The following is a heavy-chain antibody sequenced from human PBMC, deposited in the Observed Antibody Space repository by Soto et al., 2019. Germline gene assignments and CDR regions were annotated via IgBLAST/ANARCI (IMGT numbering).Heavy chain of an antibody. J-gene: IGHJ3*02. V-gene: IGHV3-23*02. CDR1: GFTFSNYA. D-gene: IGHD3-3*01. CDR2: ISGTGVTT. CDR3: TKDRDDIGMVDAFEI. Sequence: EMQLLESGGDLVQPGGSLRLSCAASGFTFSNYAMTWVRQAPGKGLEYVSAISGTGVTTYQGDSMKGRFTISRDNSKNTRYVQMDSLRAEDTAIYYCTKDRDDIGMVDAFEIWGQGTMVTVSS.